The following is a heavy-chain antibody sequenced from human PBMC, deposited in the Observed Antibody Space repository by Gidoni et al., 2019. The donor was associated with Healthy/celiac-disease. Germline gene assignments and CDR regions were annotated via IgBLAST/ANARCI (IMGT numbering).Heavy chain of an antibody. J-gene: IGHJ4*02. CDR1: GYSFTSYW. CDR2: IDPTDSYT. D-gene: IGHD3-9*01. CDR3: ARHDILTGYGG. Sequence: EVQLVQSGAEVKQPGASLRITCEGSGYSFTSYWISWVRQMHGKGLEWMGGIDPTDSYTNYSPSVQGHVTISAAKSIRTAYLQWSSLKASYTAMYYCARHDILTGYGGWCQGTLVTVSS. V-gene: IGHV5-10-1*03.